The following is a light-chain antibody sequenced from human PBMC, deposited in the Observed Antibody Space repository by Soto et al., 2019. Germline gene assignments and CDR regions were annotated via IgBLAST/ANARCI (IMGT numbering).Light chain of an antibody. J-gene: IGLJ2*01. Sequence: QSALTQPASLSGSPGQSITISCTGTSSDVGAYNYVSWYQQHPGKAPKLLIYDVRDRPSGVSNRVAGSKSDNTASLTISGLQAEDEADYYCSSFTATSPVIFGGGTKLTVL. CDR3: SSFTATSPVI. V-gene: IGLV2-14*03. CDR2: DVR. CDR1: SSDVGAYNY.